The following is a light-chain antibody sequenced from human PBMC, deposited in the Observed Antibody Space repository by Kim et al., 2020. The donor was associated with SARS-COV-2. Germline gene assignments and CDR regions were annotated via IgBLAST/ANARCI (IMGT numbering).Light chain of an antibody. V-gene: IGLV3-1*01. Sequence: SYELTQPPSVSVSPGQTANISCSGDQLEDKYTCWYQQKSGRPPVLVIYQDAKRPSGIPERFSASNSGNTATLTISGTQAMDEADYYCQTWDTTAALVFGGGTQLTVL. CDR2: QDA. CDR1: QLEDKY. CDR3: QTWDTTAALV. J-gene: IGLJ2*01.